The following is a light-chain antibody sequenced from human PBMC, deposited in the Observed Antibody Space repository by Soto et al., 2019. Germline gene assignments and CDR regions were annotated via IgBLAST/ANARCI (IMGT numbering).Light chain of an antibody. Sequence: IALTQSPGTLSLSPGERAVLSCRASQSISSSFLAWYQQRPGQAPRLILYATSSRATGFPDRFSGSGSGTDFTFTISCLEPEDSTVFFCQQFASSPTFGQGPRLDIK. CDR2: ATS. CDR3: QQFASSPT. V-gene: IGKV3-20*01. J-gene: IGKJ5*01. CDR1: QSISSSF.